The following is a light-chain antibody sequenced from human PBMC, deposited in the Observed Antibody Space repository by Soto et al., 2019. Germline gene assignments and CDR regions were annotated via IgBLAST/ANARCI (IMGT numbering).Light chain of an antibody. V-gene: IGLV4-69*01. Sequence: QAVVTQSPSASASLGASVKLTCTLSSGHISYAIAWHQQQPEKGPRFLMKLSSDGSHSKGDGIPDRFSGSSSGAERYLTISSLQSEDEADYYCQTWGTGVRVFGGGTKLTVL. CDR3: QTWGTGVRV. J-gene: IGLJ2*01. CDR1: SGHISYA. CDR2: LSSDGSH.